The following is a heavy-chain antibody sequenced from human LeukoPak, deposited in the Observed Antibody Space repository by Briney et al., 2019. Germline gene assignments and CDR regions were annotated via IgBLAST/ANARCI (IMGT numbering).Heavy chain of an antibody. CDR2: IRYDGSNK. CDR3: ALGHDFWSGYSPADAFDI. Sequence: PGGSLRLSCAASGFTFRNHAMHWVRQAPGKGLEWVAFIRYDGSNKYYADSVKGRFTISRDNSKNTLYLQMNSLRAEDTAVYYCALGHDFWSGYSPADAFDIWGQGTMVTVSS. J-gene: IGHJ3*02. D-gene: IGHD3-3*01. CDR1: GFTFRNHA. V-gene: IGHV3-30*02.